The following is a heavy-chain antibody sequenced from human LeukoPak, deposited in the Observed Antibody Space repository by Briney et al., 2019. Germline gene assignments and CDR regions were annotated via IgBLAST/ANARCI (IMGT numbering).Heavy chain of an antibody. CDR2: INHSGST. V-gene: IGHV4-34*01. CDR3: ARSTATPDY. J-gene: IGHJ4*02. Sequence: SETLSLTCTVSGGSISSYYWSWIRQPPGKGLEWIGEINHSGSTNYNPSLKSRVTISVDTSKNQFSLKLSSVTAADTAVYYCARSTATPDYWGQGTLVTVSS. D-gene: IGHD2-15*01. CDR1: GGSISSYY.